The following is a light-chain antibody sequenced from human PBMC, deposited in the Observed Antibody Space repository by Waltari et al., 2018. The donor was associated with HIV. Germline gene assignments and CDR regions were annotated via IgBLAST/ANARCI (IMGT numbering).Light chain of an antibody. V-gene: IGKV4-1*01. CDR2: WAH. CDR1: QTISYSSKYKTF. Sequence: DIVMTQSPDSLALSLGETATISCQSSQTISYSSKYKTFLAWYQHKPGQTPGVLISWAHTRDSGVPARFSGSGCETDFTLPSSSLQAEDVAVYFCQQSSTVPPTFGPGTKVEVK. CDR3: QQSSTVPPT. J-gene: IGKJ1*01.